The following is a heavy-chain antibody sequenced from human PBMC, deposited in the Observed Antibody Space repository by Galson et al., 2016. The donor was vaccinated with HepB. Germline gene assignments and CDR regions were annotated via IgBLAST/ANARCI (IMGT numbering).Heavy chain of an antibody. Sequence: LRLSCAASGFTFSSYGMHWVRQAPGKGLEWVAVISYDGSTKYYADSVKGRFTISRDNSKNTLYLQMNSLRAEDTAVYYCARDEDDPSYTIDFWGQGTLVSVSS. D-gene: IGHD3-10*01. CDR1: GFTFSSYG. V-gene: IGHV3-30*03. J-gene: IGHJ4*02. CDR3: ARDEDDPSYTIDF. CDR2: ISYDGSTK.